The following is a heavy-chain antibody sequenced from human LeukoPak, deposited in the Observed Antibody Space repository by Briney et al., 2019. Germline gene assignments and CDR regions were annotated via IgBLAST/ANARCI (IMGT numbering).Heavy chain of an antibody. CDR2: ICYSGST. CDR1: GGSISSYY. J-gene: IGHJ3*02. Sequence: SETLSLTCTVSGGSISSYYWRWIRQPPGRGLEWIGYICYSGSTNYNPSLKSRVTISVDTSKNQFSLKLSSVTAADTAVYYCARVLAYSGSYLDAFDIWGQGTMVTVSS. V-gene: IGHV4-59*01. CDR3: ARVLAYSGSYLDAFDI. D-gene: IGHD1-26*01.